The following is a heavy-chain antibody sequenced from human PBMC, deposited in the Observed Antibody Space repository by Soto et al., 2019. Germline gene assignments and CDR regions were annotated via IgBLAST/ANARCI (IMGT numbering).Heavy chain of an antibody. D-gene: IGHD2-8*02. CDR1: GGSFSGYS. V-gene: IGHV4-34*01. J-gene: IGHJ4*02. CDR3: ARDKITGLFDY. CDR2: INHSGST. Sequence: QVQLQQWGAGLLKPSETLSLTCAVYGGSFSGYSWTWIRQPPGTGLEWIGEINHSGSTIYNPSLKSRVTISVDTSKNQFSLKLTSVTAADTAVYYCARDKITGLFDYWGQGTLVTVSS.